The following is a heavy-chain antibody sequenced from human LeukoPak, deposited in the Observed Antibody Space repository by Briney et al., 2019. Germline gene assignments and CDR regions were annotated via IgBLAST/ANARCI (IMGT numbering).Heavy chain of an antibody. V-gene: IGHV4-34*01. Sequence: PSETLSLTCSVYGGSFSAFYWNWIRQPPGKGLEWVGEVNHSGSTYYNPSLKSRVTFSVDTSKNQFSLKLSSVTAADTAVYYCARVSYGSGANWGQGTLVTVSS. D-gene: IGHD3-10*01. CDR3: ARVSYGSGAN. J-gene: IGHJ4*02. CDR2: VNHSGST. CDR1: GGSFSAFY.